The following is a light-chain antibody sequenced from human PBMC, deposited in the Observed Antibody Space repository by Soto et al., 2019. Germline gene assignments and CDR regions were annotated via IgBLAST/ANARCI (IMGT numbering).Light chain of an antibody. V-gene: IGKV1-8*01. Sequence: AIQMTQSPSSFSASTGDRVTITCRASQRISSYLAWYQQKPGKAPRLLIYAASTLQSGVPSRFSGSGSGTDFTLTISFLQYEDFATYSCQQYYTYLLSFGGGNKLEIK. CDR2: AAS. CDR3: QQYYTYLLS. CDR1: QRISSY. J-gene: IGKJ4*01.